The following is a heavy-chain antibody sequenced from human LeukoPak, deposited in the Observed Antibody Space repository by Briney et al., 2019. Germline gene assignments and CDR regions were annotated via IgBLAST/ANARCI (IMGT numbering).Heavy chain of an antibody. D-gene: IGHD2-15*01. CDR2: ISGSGSST. CDR3: AKDCSGGSCYFDY. Sequence: PGASLRLSCAASGFTFSSYAMSWVRQAPGKGLEWVSAISGSGSSTYYADSVKGRFTISRDNSKNTLYLQMNSLRAEDTAVYYCAKDCSGGSCYFDYWGQGTLVTVSS. CDR1: GFTFSSYA. V-gene: IGHV3-23*01. J-gene: IGHJ4*02.